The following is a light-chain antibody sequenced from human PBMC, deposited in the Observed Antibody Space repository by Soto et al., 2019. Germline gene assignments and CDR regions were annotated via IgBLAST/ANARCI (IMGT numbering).Light chain of an antibody. V-gene: IGKV1-17*01. J-gene: IGKJ2*01. CDR1: QGIGNA. Sequence: IQMTQSPSSLSASVGDRVTISCRASQGIGNALGWYQQKPGKAPNLLISAASTLQSGVPSRFSGSGSETEFTLTITSLQPEDSATYYCQQRNSYPRTFGQGTKVDIK. CDR2: AAS. CDR3: QQRNSYPRT.